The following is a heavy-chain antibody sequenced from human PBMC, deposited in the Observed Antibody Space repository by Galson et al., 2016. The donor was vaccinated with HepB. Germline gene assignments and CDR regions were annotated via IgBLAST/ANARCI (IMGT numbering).Heavy chain of an antibody. J-gene: IGHJ2*01. CDR3: ARALSSSGWTYWYFDL. CDR1: RFTFINSW. CDR2: IKQDGSEK. V-gene: IGHV3-7*03. Sequence: SLRLSCAASRFTFINSWMSWVRQAPGKGLEWVATIKQDGSEKYYVDSVKGRFTISRDNAKNSLFLQMTGLRAEDTAVYYCARALSSSGWTYWYFDLWGRGTLVTVSS. D-gene: IGHD6-19*01.